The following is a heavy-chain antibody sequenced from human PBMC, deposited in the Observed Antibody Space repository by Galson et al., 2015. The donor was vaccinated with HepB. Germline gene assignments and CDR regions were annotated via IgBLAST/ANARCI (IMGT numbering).Heavy chain of an antibody. J-gene: IGHJ3*02. V-gene: IGHV1-2*04. D-gene: IGHD1-26*01. Sequence: SVKVSCKASGYTFTGYYMHWVRQAPGQGLEWMGWIKPNSGGTNYAQKFQGWVTMTRDTSISTAYMELSRLRSDDTAVYYCARGGPGWELLPLGAFDIWGQGTMVTVSS. CDR1: GYTFTGYY. CDR2: IKPNSGGT. CDR3: ARGGPGWELLPLGAFDI.